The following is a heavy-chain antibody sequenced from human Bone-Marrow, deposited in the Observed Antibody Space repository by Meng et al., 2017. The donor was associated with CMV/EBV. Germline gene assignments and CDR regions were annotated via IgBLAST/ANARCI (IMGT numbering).Heavy chain of an antibody. D-gene: IGHD5-24*01. J-gene: IGHJ4*02. CDR1: GGSISSYY. CDR3: AGGDGYNYGY. Sequence: SETLSLTCTVSGGSISSYYWSWIRQPPGKGLEWIGYIYYSGSTNYNPSLKSRVTISVDTSKNQFSLKLSAVTAADTAVYYCAGGDGYNYGYWGQGTLVTVS. CDR2: IYYSGST. V-gene: IGHV4-59*01.